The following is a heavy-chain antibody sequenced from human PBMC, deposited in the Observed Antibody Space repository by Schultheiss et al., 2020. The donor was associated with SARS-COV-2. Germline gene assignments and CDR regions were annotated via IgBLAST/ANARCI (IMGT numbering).Heavy chain of an antibody. V-gene: IGHV4-39*01. CDR3: ARRVVVPTLFDY. D-gene: IGHD3-22*01. Sequence: GSLRLSCTVSGGSISSSSYYWGWIRQPPGKGLEWIGSIYYSGSTYYNPSLKSRVTISVDTSKNQFSLKLSSVTAVDTAVYYCARRVVVPTLFDYWGQGTLVTVSS. J-gene: IGHJ4*02. CDR1: GGSISSSSYY. CDR2: IYYSGST.